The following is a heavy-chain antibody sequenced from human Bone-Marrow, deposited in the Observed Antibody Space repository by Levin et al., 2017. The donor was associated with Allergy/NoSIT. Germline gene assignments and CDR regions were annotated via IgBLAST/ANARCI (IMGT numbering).Heavy chain of an antibody. D-gene: IGHD1-14*01. CDR1: RFTFSAFH. CDR2: VSYDGIKK. J-gene: IGHJ3*01. V-gene: IGHV3-30-3*01. CDR3: AVGIRYDGFDV. Sequence: GESLKISCAASRFTFSAFHLYWVRQAPGKGLEWVAFVSYDGIKKHYADSVKGRFTVSRDNSKDTLYLQMSSLRPEDTAMYHCAVGIRYDGFDVWGQGTMVAVSS.